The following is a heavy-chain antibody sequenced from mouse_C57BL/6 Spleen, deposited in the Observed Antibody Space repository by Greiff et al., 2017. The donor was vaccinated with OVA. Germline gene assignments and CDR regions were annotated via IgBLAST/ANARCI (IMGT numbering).Heavy chain of an antibody. Sequence: QVQLQQSGAELVKPGASVKISCKASGYAFSSYWMNWVKQRPGKGLEWIGQIYPGDGDTNYNGKFKGKATLTADKSSSTAYMQLSSLTSEDAAVYVCVRRVVAPWYFDVWGTGTTVTVSS. CDR2: IYPGDGDT. J-gene: IGHJ1*03. CDR3: VRRVVAPWYFDV. V-gene: IGHV1-80*01. CDR1: GYAFSSYW. D-gene: IGHD1-1*01.